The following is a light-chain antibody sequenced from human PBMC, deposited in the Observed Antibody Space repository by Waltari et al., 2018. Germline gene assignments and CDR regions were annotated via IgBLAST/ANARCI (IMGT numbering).Light chain of an antibody. V-gene: IGKV3-11*01. CDR1: QSVSSS. CDR3: QQRSNWPRCT. J-gene: IGKJ2*02. Sequence: DILLTQSPATLSLSPGERATLSCRASQSVSSSLAWFQQKPGQAPRLLIHDTSNRATDVPARFSGSGSGTHFTLIISSLEPEDFAVYYCQQRSNWPRCTFGQGTKVEIK. CDR2: DTS.